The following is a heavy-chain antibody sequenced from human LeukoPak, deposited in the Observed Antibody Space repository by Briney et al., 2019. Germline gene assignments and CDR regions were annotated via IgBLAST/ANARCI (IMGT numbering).Heavy chain of an antibody. CDR2: ISGSGGST. D-gene: IGHD2-15*01. J-gene: IGHJ6*02. CDR3: AREIVVVVAATRYYYYGMDV. CDR1: GFTFCSYG. Sequence: GGSLRLSSAASGFTFCSYGMSWVRPAPGQGREWGSTISGSGGSTYYADSVKGRFTISRDNSKNTLYLQMNSLRAEDTAVYYCAREIVVVVAATRYYYYGMDVWGQGTTVTVSS. V-gene: IGHV3-23*01.